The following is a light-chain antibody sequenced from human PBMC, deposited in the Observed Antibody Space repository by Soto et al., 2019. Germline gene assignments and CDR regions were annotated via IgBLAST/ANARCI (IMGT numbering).Light chain of an antibody. CDR1: SSDVGGYNY. V-gene: IGLV2-14*01. CDR3: SSYTSSGTLVV. CDR2: DVS. Sequence: QSALTQPASVSGSPGQSITISCTGTSSDVGGYNYVSWYQQHPGKAPKLMIYDVSNRPSGVSNRFSGSKSGNTASLTISGLQAEDEADYSCSSYTSSGTLVVFGGGTQLTVL. J-gene: IGLJ2*01.